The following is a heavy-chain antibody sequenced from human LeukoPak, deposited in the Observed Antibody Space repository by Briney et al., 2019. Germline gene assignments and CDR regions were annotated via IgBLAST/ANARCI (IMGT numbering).Heavy chain of an antibody. CDR1: GFSLNISRVG. V-gene: IGHV2-5*02. CDR3: ALDDMDV. J-gene: IGHJ6*03. CDR2: IYWDDNK. Sequence: SGPTLVNPTQTLTLTCTFSGFSLNISRVGVGWIRQPPGKALEWLAVIYWDDNKRYNPSLKSRLTITKNTSKTQVVLRMTNMDPVDTATYYCALDDMDVWGKGTTVIVSS.